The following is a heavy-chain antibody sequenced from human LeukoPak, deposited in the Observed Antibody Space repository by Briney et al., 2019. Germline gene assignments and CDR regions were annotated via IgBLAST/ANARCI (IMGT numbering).Heavy chain of an antibody. D-gene: IGHD2-15*01. CDR3: ARDYCSGGSCLEFFDY. CDR1: GYTFTSYG. Sequence: ASVKVSCKASGYTFTSYGISWVRQAPGQGLEWMGWISAYNGNTNYAQKLQGRVTMTTDTSTSTAYMELRSLRSDDTAVYYCARDYCSGGSCLEFFDYWGQGTLVTVSS. CDR2: ISAYNGNT. V-gene: IGHV1-18*01. J-gene: IGHJ4*02.